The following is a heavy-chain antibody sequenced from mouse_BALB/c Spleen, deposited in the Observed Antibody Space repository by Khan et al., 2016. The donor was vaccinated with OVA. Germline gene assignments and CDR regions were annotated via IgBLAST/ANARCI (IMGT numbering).Heavy chain of an antibody. D-gene: IGHD1-1*01. CDR3: TRLAYYYDSEGFAY. CDR1: GFTFSTYG. CDR2: VSTGGSYT. V-gene: IGHV5-6*01. J-gene: IGHJ3*01. Sequence: EVELVESGGDLVKPGGFLKLSCAASGFTFSTYGMSWVRQTPDKRLEWVATVSTGGSYTYYPDSVKGRFTISRDNDKNTLYLQMSGLKSEDTAMFYSTRLAYYYDSEGFAYWGQGTLVTVSA.